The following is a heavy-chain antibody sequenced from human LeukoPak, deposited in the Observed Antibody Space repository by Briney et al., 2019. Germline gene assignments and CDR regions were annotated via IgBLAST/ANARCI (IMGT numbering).Heavy chain of an antibody. CDR1: GLTFSNFW. CDR2: ISYDGSDK. Sequence: GGSLRLSCTASGLTFSNFWMGWVRQAPGKGLEWVAVISYDGSDKYYADSVKGRFTISRDNSKNTLYLQMNSLRAEDTAVYHCAKSLLENLPYYFDYWGQGTLVTVSS. CDR3: AKSLLENLPYYFDY. V-gene: IGHV3-30*18. J-gene: IGHJ4*02. D-gene: IGHD3-3*01.